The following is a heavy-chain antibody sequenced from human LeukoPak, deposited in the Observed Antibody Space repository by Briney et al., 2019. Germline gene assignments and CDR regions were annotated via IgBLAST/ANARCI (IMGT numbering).Heavy chain of an antibody. J-gene: IGHJ4*02. D-gene: IGHD2-21*01. Sequence: GASVRVSCKASGYTFTAQYMHWVRQAPGQGLEWMGWINPNNGDTKYAQSFLGRVTMTRDTSTTTAYMELRSLRSDDTAVYFCASYPRNIPTPPFDYWGQGALVTVSP. CDR1: GYTFTAQY. CDR3: ASYPRNIPTPPFDY. V-gene: IGHV1-2*02. CDR2: INPNNGDT.